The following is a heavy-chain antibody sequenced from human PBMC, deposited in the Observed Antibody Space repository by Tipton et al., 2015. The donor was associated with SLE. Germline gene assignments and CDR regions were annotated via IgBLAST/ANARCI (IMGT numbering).Heavy chain of an antibody. V-gene: IGHV1-69*01. D-gene: IGHD3-22*01. CDR2: IIPLSGTS. Sequence: VQLVQSGAEVKKPGSSVKISCKVSGKPFSINGISWVRQAPGQGLEWMGGIIPLSGTSTYAQKFQGRLTIIADESTSTNYMELNSLKSDDTAVYYCARSFYHDTSGYYVGGWFDPWCQGTLVSVSS. CDR3: ARSFYHDTSGYYVGGWFDP. CDR1: GKPFSING. J-gene: IGHJ5*02.